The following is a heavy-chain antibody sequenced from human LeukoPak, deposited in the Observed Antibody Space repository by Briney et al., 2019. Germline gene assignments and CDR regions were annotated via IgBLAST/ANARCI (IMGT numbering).Heavy chain of an antibody. V-gene: IGHV3-15*01. CDR1: GFTFSNAW. CDR2: IKSKTAGGTT. J-gene: IGHJ4*02. CDR3: TTDYGDYVFRSDC. Sequence: GGSLRLSCAASGFTFSNAWINWVRQAPGKGLEWVGRIKSKTAGGTTDYAAPVKGRFIISRDDSKNTLYLQMNSLKTEDTAVYYCTTDYGDYVFRSDCWGQGTLVTVSS. D-gene: IGHD4-17*01.